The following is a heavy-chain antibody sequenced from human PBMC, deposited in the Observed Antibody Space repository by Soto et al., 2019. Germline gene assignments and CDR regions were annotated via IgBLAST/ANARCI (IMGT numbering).Heavy chain of an antibody. CDR1: GGTFSSYA. Sequence: SVKVSCKASGGTFSSYAISWVRQAPGQGLEWMGGIIPIFGTANYAQKFQGRVTITADESTSTAYMELSSLRSEDTAVYYCARGVPGIAAAGTRAGGYYYYYYGMDVWGQGTTVTVSS. V-gene: IGHV1-69*13. D-gene: IGHD6-13*01. CDR3: ARGVPGIAAAGTRAGGYYYYYYGMDV. CDR2: IIPIFGTA. J-gene: IGHJ6*02.